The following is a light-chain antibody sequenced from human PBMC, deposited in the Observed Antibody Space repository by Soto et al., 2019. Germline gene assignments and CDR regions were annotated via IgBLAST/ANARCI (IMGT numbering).Light chain of an antibody. Sequence: EIVLTQSPDTLSLSPGERATLSCRASQTVSSNYLAWCQQRPGQAPRLLIYGASSRATGIPDRFTGSGSGTDFTLSISRLEPEDSAVYYCQQYGRSPLTFGGGTKVDIK. CDR1: QTVSSNY. J-gene: IGKJ4*01. V-gene: IGKV3-20*01. CDR2: GAS. CDR3: QQYGRSPLT.